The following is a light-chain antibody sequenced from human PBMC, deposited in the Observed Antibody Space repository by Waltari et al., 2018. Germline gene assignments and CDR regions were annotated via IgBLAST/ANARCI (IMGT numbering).Light chain of an antibody. CDR2: DVR. Sequence: QSALTQPASVSGSPGQSVTILCAGTSTDVGGYNSVSWYQEYPGQAPRVIIYDVRDPPSGVCDRFYGSTSGNTASLTSSGLQAEDEAYYYCSSQSSTDVFLFGGGTKLTVL. V-gene: IGLV2-14*01. CDR1: STDVGGYNS. CDR3: SSQSSTDVFL. J-gene: IGLJ2*01.